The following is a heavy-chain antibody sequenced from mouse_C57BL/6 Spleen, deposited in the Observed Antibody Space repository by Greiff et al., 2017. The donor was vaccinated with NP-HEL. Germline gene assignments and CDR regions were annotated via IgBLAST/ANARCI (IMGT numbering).Heavy chain of an antibody. CDR2: IDPSDSYT. J-gene: IGHJ2*01. D-gene: IGHD1-1*01. V-gene: IGHV1-50*01. Sequence: QVQLQQPGAELVKPGASVKLSCKASGYTFTSYWMQWVKQSPGQGLEWIGEIDPSDSYTNYNQKFKGKATLTVDTSSSTAYMQLSSLTSEDSAVYYCARGGLLRFDYWGQGTTLTVSS. CDR1: GYTFTSYW. CDR3: ARGGLLRFDY.